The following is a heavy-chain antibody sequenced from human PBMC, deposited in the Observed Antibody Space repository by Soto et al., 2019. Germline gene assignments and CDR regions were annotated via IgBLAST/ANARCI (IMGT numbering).Heavy chain of an antibody. Sequence: SETLSLTCTVSGGSISSSSYYWGWIRQPPGKGLEWIGSIYYSGSTYYNPSLKSRVTISVDTSKNQFSLKLSSVTAADTAVYYCARPLIFTHSVGGSSSWTNWFDPWGQGTLVTVSS. CDR1: GGSISSSSYY. V-gene: IGHV4-39*01. J-gene: IGHJ5*02. CDR2: IYYSGST. CDR3: ARPLIFTHSVGGSSSWTNWFDP. D-gene: IGHD6-13*01.